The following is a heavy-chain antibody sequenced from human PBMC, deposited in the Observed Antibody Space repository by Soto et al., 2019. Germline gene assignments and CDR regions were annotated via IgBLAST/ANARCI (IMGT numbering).Heavy chain of an antibody. J-gene: IGHJ4*02. V-gene: IGHV2-5*02. D-gene: IGHD6-19*01. CDR1: GFSLSSTRMA. Sequence: QITLKESGPTLVKPTQTLTLTCTFSGFSLSSTRMAVGWIRQPPGKALEWLALIYWDDDKRYSPFLMSRLTITKDTSKDQVVPTMSNMDPLDTARYYCAHIVVAGLGYYFDYWGQGTLVTVSS. CDR2: IYWDDDK. CDR3: AHIVVAGLGYYFDY.